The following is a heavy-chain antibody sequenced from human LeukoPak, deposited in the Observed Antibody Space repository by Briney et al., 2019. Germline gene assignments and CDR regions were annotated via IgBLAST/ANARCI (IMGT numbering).Heavy chain of an antibody. V-gene: IGHV4-34*01. D-gene: IGHD5/OR15-5a*01. Sequence: SETLSLTCAVYGGSFSGYYWSWIRQPPGKGLEWIGEINHSGSTNYNPSLKSRVTISVDTSKNQFSPKLSSVTAADTAVYYCARSVSPLYFDYWGQGTLVTVSS. CDR1: GGSFSGYY. CDR3: ARSVSPLYFDY. CDR2: INHSGST. J-gene: IGHJ4*02.